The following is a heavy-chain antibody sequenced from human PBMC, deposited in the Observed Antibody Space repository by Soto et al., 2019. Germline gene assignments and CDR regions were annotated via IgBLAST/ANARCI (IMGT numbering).Heavy chain of an antibody. Sequence: QVQLVQSGAEVRQPASSVKVSCKTSGGTFSSYAISWVRQAPGQGLEWMGGIVPIVGTTTYAQKFQGRVTITADQGTSTTNMQLSRLRSNDTAVYYCVRGVPIPAYPDHWGQGTLVTVSS. V-gene: IGHV1-69*12. CDR2: IVPIVGTT. CDR3: VRGVPIPAYPDH. D-gene: IGHD2-2*01. J-gene: IGHJ4*02. CDR1: GGTFSSYA.